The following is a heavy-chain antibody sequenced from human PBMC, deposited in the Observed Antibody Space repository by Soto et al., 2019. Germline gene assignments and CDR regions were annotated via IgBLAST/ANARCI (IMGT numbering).Heavy chain of an antibody. J-gene: IGHJ4*02. Sequence: GGSLRLSCAASGFAVSSKYMTWVRQAPGKGLEWVSVIYGGGTTYYADSVKGRFTISRDTSKNTLYLQMNSLRAEDTAVYYCVQTTGWPGFHFWGQGTLVTVSS. CDR2: IYGGGTT. CDR3: VQTTGWPGFHF. V-gene: IGHV3-53*01. CDR1: GFAVSSKY. D-gene: IGHD6-19*01.